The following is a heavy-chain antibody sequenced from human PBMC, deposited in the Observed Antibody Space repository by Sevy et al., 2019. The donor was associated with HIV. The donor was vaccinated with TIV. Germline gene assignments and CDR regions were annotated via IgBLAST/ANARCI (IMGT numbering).Heavy chain of an antibody. V-gene: IGHV1-69*13. J-gene: IGHJ6*02. D-gene: IGHD3-3*01. CDR3: ARGAYDFWSLPYYYGMDV. CDR2: IIPIFGTA. Sequence: ASVKVSCKASGGTFSSYAISWVRQAPGQGLEWMGGIIPIFGTANYAQKFQGRVTITADESTSTAYMELGSLGSEDTAVYYCARGAYDFWSLPYYYGMDVWGQGTTVTVSS. CDR1: GGTFSSYA.